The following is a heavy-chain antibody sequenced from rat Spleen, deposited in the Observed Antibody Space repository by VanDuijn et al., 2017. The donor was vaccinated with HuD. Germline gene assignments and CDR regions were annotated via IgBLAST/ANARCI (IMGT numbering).Heavy chain of an antibody. CDR2: ISTSGDNT. V-gene: IGHV5-25*01. J-gene: IGHJ2*01. D-gene: IGHD1-12*02. Sequence: EVHLVESGGGLVQPGRSLKLSCVVSGFTFSNYDMAWVRQAPTKGLEWVASISTSGDNTYYRDSVKGRFTVSRDDAESTLYLQMDSLRSEDTATYYCTRPDYYDGTYWDYWGQGVMVTVSS. CDR3: TRPDYYDGTYWDY. CDR1: GFTFSNYD.